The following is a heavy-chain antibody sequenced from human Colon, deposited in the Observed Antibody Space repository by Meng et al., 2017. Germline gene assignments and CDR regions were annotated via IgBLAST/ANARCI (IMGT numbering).Heavy chain of an antibody. D-gene: IGHD3-22*01. CDR3: ARGYYDSSGYGYWYFDL. CDR1: GGSISSGDYY. CDR2: IYYSGST. V-gene: IGHV4-30-4*01. J-gene: IGHJ2*01. Sequence: QVALQESGPGLVKPSQTLSLTCTVSGGSISSGDYYWSWIRQPPGKGLEWIGYIYYSGSTYYNPSLKSRVTISVDTSKNQFSLKLSSVTAADTAVYYCARGYYDSSGYGYWYFDLWGRGTLVTVSS.